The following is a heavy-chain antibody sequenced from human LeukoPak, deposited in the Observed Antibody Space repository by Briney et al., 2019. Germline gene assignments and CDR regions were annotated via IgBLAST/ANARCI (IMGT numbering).Heavy chain of an antibody. CDR3: ARDTYSGSDY. J-gene: IGHJ4*02. Sequence: GGSLRLSCAASGFTFSSYEMNWVRQAPGKGLEWVSYISSSGSTIYYADSVKGRFTIPRDNAKNSLYLQMNSLRAEDTAVYYCARDTYSGSDYWGQGTLVTVSS. D-gene: IGHD3-10*01. CDR1: GFTFSSYE. CDR2: ISSSGSTI. V-gene: IGHV3-48*03.